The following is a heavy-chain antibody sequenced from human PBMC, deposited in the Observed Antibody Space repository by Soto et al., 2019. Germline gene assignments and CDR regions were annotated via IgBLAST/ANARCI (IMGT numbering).Heavy chain of an antibody. CDR1: GSTFSSYA. CDR2: IIPIFGTA. V-gene: IGHV1-69*06. Sequence: SSVKVSCKASGSTFSSYAISWVRQAPGQGLEWMGGIIPIFGTANYAQKFQGRVTITADKSTSTAYMELSSLRSEDTAVYYCARAVYYYYYVMDVWGQGTTVTGSS. CDR3: ARAVYYYYYVMDV. J-gene: IGHJ6*02.